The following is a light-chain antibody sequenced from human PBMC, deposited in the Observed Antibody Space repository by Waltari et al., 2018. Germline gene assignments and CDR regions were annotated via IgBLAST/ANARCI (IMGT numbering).Light chain of an antibody. Sequence: QSALTQPPSASGSPGQSVTISCPGTSSDVGAYNYVPWYQQHPGQAPKLMIYEVSKRPSGVPDRFSGSKSGNTASLTVSGLQAEDEADYYCSSYAGSNNLVFGGGTKLTVL. CDR1: SSDVGAYNY. V-gene: IGLV2-8*01. CDR2: EVS. J-gene: IGLJ3*02. CDR3: SSYAGSNNLV.